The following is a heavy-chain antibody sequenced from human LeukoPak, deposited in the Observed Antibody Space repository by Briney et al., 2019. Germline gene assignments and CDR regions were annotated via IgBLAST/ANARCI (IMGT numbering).Heavy chain of an antibody. CDR2: IYYTGTT. J-gene: IGHJ5*02. D-gene: IGHD3-22*01. CDR1: GGSISSNY. V-gene: IGHV4-59*01. Sequence: SETLSLTCSVSGGSISSNYWSWIRQPPGKGLGWIGYIYYTGTTNYNPSLGSRVTISIDTSKNQFSLKLSAVTAADTAVYYCARGYYDSSGYSNPFDPWGQGTLVTVSS. CDR3: ARGYYDSSGYSNPFDP.